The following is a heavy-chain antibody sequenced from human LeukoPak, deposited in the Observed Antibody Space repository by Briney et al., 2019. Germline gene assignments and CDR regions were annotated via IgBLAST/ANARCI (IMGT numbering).Heavy chain of an antibody. D-gene: IGHD6-13*01. Sequence: GGSLRLSCAASRFTFSSYWMTWVRQAPGKGLEWVGNINQDASEINYVDSVKGRFTISRVNAENSLYLQMNSLRAEDTAIYFCARDRHINSWSNDRFDYWGQGALVTVSS. CDR1: RFTFSSYW. V-gene: IGHV3-7*01. J-gene: IGHJ4*02. CDR2: INQDASEI. CDR3: ARDRHINSWSNDRFDY.